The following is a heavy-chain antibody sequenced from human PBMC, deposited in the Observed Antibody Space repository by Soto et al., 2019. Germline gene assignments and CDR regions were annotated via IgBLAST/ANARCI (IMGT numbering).Heavy chain of an antibody. CDR3: ARDYEVRGVTLFDY. V-gene: IGHV1-18*01. D-gene: IGHD3-10*01. CDR2: ISAYNGNT. J-gene: IGHJ4*02. Sequence: ASVKVSCKASGYTFTSYGISWVRQAPGQGLEWMGWISAYNGNTNYAQKLQGRVTMTTDTSTSTAYMELRSLRSDDTAVYYCARDYEVRGVTLFDYWGQGTLVTVSS. CDR1: GYTFTSYG.